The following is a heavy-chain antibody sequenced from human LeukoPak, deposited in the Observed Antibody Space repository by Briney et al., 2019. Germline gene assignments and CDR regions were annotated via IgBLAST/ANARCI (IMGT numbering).Heavy chain of an antibody. J-gene: IGHJ5*02. Sequence: GGSLRLSCAASGFTFSSYWMHWVRQAPGKGLVWVSRINSDGSSTSYADSVKGRFTISRDNAKNTLYLQMNSLRVEDTAVYYCARAGFGELRLVAWFDPWGQGTLVTVSS. V-gene: IGHV3-74*01. D-gene: IGHD3-10*01. CDR3: ARAGFGELRLVAWFDP. CDR1: GFTFSSYW. CDR2: INSDGSST.